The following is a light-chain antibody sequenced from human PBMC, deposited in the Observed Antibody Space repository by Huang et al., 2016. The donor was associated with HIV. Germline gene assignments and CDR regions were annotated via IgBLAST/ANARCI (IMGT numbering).Light chain of an antibody. CDR1: QSISIC. Sequence: EFVLTQSPATLSLSPGERATLACQASQSISICLAWYQQKPGQAPRLLIYESSNRHAGIPARFSGGGSGTDFTLTISSLEPEDFAVYYCQQRSDWPLTFGGGTKVEIK. V-gene: IGKV3-11*01. J-gene: IGKJ4*01. CDR3: QQRSDWPLT. CDR2: ESS.